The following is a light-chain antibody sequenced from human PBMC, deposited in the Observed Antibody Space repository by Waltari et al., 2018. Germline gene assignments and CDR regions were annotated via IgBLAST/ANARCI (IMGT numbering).Light chain of an antibody. CDR3: QQYNDWPKIT. V-gene: IGKV3-15*01. Sequence: EIVMTQSPATLSVSPGERATLSCRASQSVSSDLPWYQQKPGQAPRLLFYGASTRATGIPARFSGSGSGTDFTLSISSLQSEDFALYYCQQYNDWPKITFGQGTRLEIK. J-gene: IGKJ5*01. CDR1: QSVSSD. CDR2: GAS.